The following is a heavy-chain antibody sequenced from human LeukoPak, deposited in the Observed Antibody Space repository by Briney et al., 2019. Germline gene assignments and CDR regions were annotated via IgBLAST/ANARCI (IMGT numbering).Heavy chain of an antibody. J-gene: IGHJ4*02. CDR3: ARDAAYCSGGSCYSDY. CDR2: IYSGGST. D-gene: IGHD2-15*01. CDR1: GFTVSSNY. Sequence: PGGSLRLSCAASGFTVSSNYMSWVRQAPGKGLEWVSVIYSGGSTYYADSVKGRFTISRDNSKNTLYLQMNSLRAEDTAVYYCARDAAYCSGGSCYSDYWGQGTLVTVSS. V-gene: IGHV3-66*01.